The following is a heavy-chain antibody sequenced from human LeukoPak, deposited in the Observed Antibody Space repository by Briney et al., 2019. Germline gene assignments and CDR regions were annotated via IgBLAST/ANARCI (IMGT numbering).Heavy chain of an antibody. D-gene: IGHD3-22*01. J-gene: IGHJ4*02. CDR1: GFTFSSYS. CDR3: ARGEDYYDSSGSHY. V-gene: IGHV3-21*01. CDR2: ISSSSSYI. Sequence: PGGSLRLSCAASGFTFSSYSMNWVRQAPGKGLEWVSSISSSSSYIYYADSVKGRFTISRDNAKNSLYLQMNSLRAEDTAVYYCARGEDYYDSSGSHYWGQGTLVTVSS.